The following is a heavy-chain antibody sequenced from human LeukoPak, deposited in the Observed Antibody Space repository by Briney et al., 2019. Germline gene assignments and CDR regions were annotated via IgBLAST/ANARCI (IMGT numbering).Heavy chain of an antibody. D-gene: IGHD6-13*01. CDR1: GFTFSIYA. CDR2: ISSKGELT. V-gene: IGHV3-23*01. J-gene: IGHJ4*02. CDR3: ARRALAAAFDY. Sequence: PGVSLRLSCAASGFTFSIYAMSWVRQAPGKGLEWVSSISSKGELTFYADSVKGRFTISRDNAKNSLYLQMNSLRAEDTAVYYCARRALAAAFDYWGQGTLVTVSS.